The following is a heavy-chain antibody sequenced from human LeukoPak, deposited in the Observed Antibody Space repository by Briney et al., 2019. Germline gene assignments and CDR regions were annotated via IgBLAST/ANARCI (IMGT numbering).Heavy chain of an antibody. CDR1: GFTFSSYS. D-gene: IGHD6-13*01. CDR2: ISSSSSYI. V-gene: IGHV3-21*01. J-gene: IGHJ4*02. CDR3: ARDKGIAAAGLPPADY. Sequence: GGSLRLSCAASGFTFSSYSMNWVRQAPGKGLEWVSSISSSSSYIYYADSVKGRFTISRDNAKNSLYLQMNSLRAEDTAVYYCARDKGIAAAGLPPADYWGQGTLVTVSS.